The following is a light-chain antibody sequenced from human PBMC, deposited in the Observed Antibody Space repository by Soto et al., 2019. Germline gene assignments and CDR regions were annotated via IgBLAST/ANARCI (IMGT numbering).Light chain of an antibody. CDR1: SSDVGGYNY. J-gene: IGLJ1*01. V-gene: IGLV2-8*01. CDR3: SSYAGSNNFYV. CDR2: EVS. Sequence: QSALTQPPSASGSPGQPVTISCTGTSSDVGGYNYVSWYQQHPGKAPKLMIYEVSKRPSGVPDRFSGSKSGNTASLTVSGLQAEDEADYYRSSYAGSNNFYVFVTGTKLTVL.